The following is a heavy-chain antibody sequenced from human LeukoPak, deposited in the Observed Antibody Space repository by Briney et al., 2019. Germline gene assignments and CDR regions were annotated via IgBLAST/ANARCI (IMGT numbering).Heavy chain of an antibody. Sequence: PGGSLRLSCAASGFTFSTYAMHWVRQAPGKGLEWVTDISYDGSDKLYADSVKGRLTISRDNSKNMLYLQMNSLRAEDTAMYYCARGPPILEWFHIIDYWGQGTLVTVSS. J-gene: IGHJ4*02. D-gene: IGHD3-3*01. CDR3: ARGPPILEWFHIIDY. CDR2: ISYDGSDK. V-gene: IGHV3-30*04. CDR1: GFTFSTYA.